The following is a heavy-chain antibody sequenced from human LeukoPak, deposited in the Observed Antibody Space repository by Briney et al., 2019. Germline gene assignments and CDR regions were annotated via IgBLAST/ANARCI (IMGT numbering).Heavy chain of an antibody. CDR3: ARDYGAYYYYYMDV. J-gene: IGHJ6*03. CDR1: GYTFTSYG. CDR2: ISAYNGNT. Sequence: ASVKVSCKASGYTFTSYGISWVRQAPGQGLEWMGWISAYNGNTNYAQKLQGRVTMTTDTSTSTAYMELRSLRSDDTAVYYCARDYGAYYYYYMDVWGKGTTVTISS. D-gene: IGHD4-17*01. V-gene: IGHV1-18*01.